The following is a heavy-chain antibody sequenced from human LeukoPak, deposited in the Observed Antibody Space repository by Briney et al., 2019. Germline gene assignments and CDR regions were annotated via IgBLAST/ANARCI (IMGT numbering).Heavy chain of an antibody. J-gene: IGHJ4*02. CDR2: ISGDGTTV. CDR3: AREDFYYSSGY. CDR1: GFTFTDYY. D-gene: IGHD3-10*01. V-gene: IGHV3-11*04. Sequence: GGSLRLSCAASGFTFTDYYMSWIRQAPGQGLEWFSYISGDGTTVHYSDSVKGRFTVSRGNAKNSLSLQMNSLRAEDTAIYYCAREDFYYSSGYWGQGTLVTVSS.